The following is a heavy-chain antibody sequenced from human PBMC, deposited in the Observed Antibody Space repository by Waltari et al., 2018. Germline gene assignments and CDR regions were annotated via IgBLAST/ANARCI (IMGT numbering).Heavy chain of an antibody. V-gene: IGHV3-23*01. D-gene: IGHD3-16*01. CDR2: ISGSGGST. CDR1: GFTFSSYA. Sequence: EVQLLESGGGLVQPGGSLRLSCAASGFTFSSYAMSWVRQAPGKGLEWVSAISGSGGSTYYADSVKGRFTISRDNSKNTLYLQMNSLRAEDTAVYYCAKDRRPSARIMNNYYFDYWGQGTLVTVSS. J-gene: IGHJ4*02. CDR3: AKDRRPSARIMNNYYFDY.